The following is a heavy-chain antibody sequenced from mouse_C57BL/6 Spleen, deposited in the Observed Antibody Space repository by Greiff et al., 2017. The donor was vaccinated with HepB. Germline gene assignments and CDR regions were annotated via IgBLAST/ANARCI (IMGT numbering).Heavy chain of an antibody. J-gene: IGHJ3*01. Sequence: QVQLQQSGAELAKPGASVKLSCKASGYTFTSYWMHWVKQRPGQGLEWIGYINPSSGYTKYNQKFKDKATLTADKSSSTAYMPLSSLTYEDSAVYYCARGSLYDGYPCGFADWGQGTLVTVSA. V-gene: IGHV1-7*01. D-gene: IGHD2-3*01. CDR3: ARGSLYDGYPCGFAD. CDR1: GYTFTSYW. CDR2: INPSSGYT.